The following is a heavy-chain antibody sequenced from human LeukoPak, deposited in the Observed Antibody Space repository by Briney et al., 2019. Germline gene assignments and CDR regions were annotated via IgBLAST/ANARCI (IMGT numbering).Heavy chain of an antibody. Sequence: PGGSLRLSCAASGFTFSSYSMNWVRQAPGKGLEWVSSISSSSSYIYYADSVKGRFTISRDNAKNSLYLQMSSLRAEDTAVYYCARGSGSYYYYGMDVWGQGTTVTVSS. CDR3: ARGSGSYYYYGMDV. V-gene: IGHV3-21*01. J-gene: IGHJ6*02. D-gene: IGHD1-26*01. CDR1: GFTFSSYS. CDR2: ISSSSSYI.